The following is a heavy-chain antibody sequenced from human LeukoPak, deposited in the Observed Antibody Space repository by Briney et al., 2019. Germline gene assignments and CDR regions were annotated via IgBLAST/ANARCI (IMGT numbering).Heavy chain of an antibody. Sequence: GASVKVSCKASGYIFTSYGISWVRQAPGQGLEWIGWISAYNGNTNYAQKLQGRVTMTTDTSTSTAYMELRSLRSDDTAVYYCARDDTYYYGSGSYPDYWGQGTLVTVSS. J-gene: IGHJ4*02. CDR2: ISAYNGNT. CDR3: ARDDTYYYGSGSYPDY. D-gene: IGHD3-10*01. CDR1: GYIFTSYG. V-gene: IGHV1-18*01.